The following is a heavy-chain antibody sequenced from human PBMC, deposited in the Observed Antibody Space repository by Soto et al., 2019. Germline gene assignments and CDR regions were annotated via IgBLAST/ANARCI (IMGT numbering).Heavy chain of an antibody. CDR1: GGSFSGYY. J-gene: IGHJ6*01. CDR3: ARGRYYGSGSLPYYCYGMDV. Sequence: QVQRQQWGAGLLKPSETLSLTCAVDGGSFSGYYWGWIRQPPGKGLEWIGEINHSGSTNYIPSLKSRVTISVDTSKNQFSLKLSSVTAADTAVYYCARGRYYGSGSLPYYCYGMDVWGQGTTVTVSS. CDR2: INHSGST. V-gene: IGHV4-34*01. D-gene: IGHD3-10*01.